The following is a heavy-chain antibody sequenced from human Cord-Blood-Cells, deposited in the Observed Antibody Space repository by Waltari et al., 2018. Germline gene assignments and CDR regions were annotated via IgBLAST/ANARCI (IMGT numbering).Heavy chain of an antibody. D-gene: IGHD1-26*01. CDR1: GYTLTASS. J-gene: IGHJ6*02. Sequence: QVQLVQAGAAVKTPGASVMVSCKASGYTLTASSMHWVRQATGQRLEWMGWINPNSGGTNYAQKFQGWVTMTRDTSISTAYMELSRLRSDDTAVYYCARDPGQWELDLPYYYGMDVWGQGTTVTVSS. CDR2: INPNSGGT. V-gene: IGHV1-2*04. CDR3: ARDPGQWELDLPYYYGMDV.